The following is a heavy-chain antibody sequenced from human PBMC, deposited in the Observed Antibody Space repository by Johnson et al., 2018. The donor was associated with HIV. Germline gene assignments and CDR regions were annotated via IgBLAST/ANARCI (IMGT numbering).Heavy chain of an antibody. D-gene: IGHD6-19*01. J-gene: IGHJ3*02. CDR2: ISYDGSYK. CDR3: ARGIAVSNWVDI. CDR1: GFTFSNHA. V-gene: IGHV3-30*04. Sequence: QVHLVESGGGVVQPGRSLRLSCAASGFTFSNHALHWVRQAPGKGLEWVASISYDGSYKYYADSVKGRFTISRDNSKNTLYLQMNSLRAEDTAVYYCARGIAVSNWVDIWGQGTMVTVSS.